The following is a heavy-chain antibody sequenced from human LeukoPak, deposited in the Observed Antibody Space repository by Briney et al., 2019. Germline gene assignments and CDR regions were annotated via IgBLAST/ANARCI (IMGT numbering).Heavy chain of an antibody. D-gene: IGHD3-10*01. CDR3: ARDIGTIWFGGGFS. V-gene: IGHV1-18*01. CDR2: ISAYNGNT. J-gene: IGHJ3*01. CDR1: GYTFTSYG. Sequence: GASVKVSCKASGYTFTSYGISWVRQAPGQGLEWMGWISAYNGNTNYAQKLQGRVTMTTDTSTSTAYMELRSLRSDDTAVYYCARDIGTIWFGGGFSWGQGTMVTVSS.